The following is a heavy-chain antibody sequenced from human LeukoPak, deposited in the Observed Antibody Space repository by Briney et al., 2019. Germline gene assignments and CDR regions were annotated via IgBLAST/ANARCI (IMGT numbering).Heavy chain of an antibody. Sequence: GGSLRLSCVGSGFNFIQYGMMWVRQAPGKGLEWVSTIHPSGINTHYADSVKGRFTISRDNSKNTLYLQMNSLRVEDTAIYYCARDPSTLLPSDDSWGQGTLVAVSS. CDR2: IHPSGINT. CDR3: ARDPSTLLPSDDS. CDR1: GFNFIQYG. D-gene: IGHD2-2*01. J-gene: IGHJ4*02. V-gene: IGHV3-23*05.